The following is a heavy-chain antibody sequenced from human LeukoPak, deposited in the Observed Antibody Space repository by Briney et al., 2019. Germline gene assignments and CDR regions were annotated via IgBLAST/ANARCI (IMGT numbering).Heavy chain of an antibody. D-gene: IGHD2-2*01. CDR1: GGSISSYY. CDR3: ARTIRYCSSISCLQFDP. Sequence: SETLSLTCTVSGGSISSYYWSWIRQPPGKGLEWIGYIYYSGSTNYNPSLKSRVTIPVDTSKNQFSLKLSSVTAADTAVYYCARTIRYCSSISCLQFDPWGQGTLVTVSS. V-gene: IGHV4-59*01. CDR2: IYYSGST. J-gene: IGHJ5*02.